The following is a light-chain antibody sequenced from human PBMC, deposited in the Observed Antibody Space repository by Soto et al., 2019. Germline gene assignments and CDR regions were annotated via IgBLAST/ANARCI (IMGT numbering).Light chain of an antibody. J-gene: IGKJ5*01. V-gene: IGKV3-20*01. CDR2: TAS. Sequence: EIVLTQSPGTLSLSPGERATLSCRASQTVISNYLAWYQQKPGQAPRLLIHTASRRATGIPDRFGGSGSGTDFTLTISRLDPEDFEVYFCQQYATSPITFGQGTRLEI. CDR1: QTVISNY. CDR3: QQYATSPIT.